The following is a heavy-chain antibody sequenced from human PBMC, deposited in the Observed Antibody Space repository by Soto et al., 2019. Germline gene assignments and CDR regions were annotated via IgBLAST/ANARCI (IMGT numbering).Heavy chain of an antibody. CDR2: IYSSGST. V-gene: IGHV4-59*01. CDR1: GWSFSSYY. CDR3: ARRRGWSFFAP. Sequence: PSETLSLTCAVYGWSFSSYYWSWIRQSPGKGLEWIGYIYSSGSTNYNPSLKSRVTISVDTSKNQFSLKLSSVTAADTAVYHCARRRGWSFFAPWAQGTLV. D-gene: IGHD6-19*01. J-gene: IGHJ5*02.